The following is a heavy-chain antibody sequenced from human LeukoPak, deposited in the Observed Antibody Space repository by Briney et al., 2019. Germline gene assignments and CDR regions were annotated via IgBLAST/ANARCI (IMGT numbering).Heavy chain of an antibody. V-gene: IGHV1-8*01. Sequence: ASVKVSCKASGYTFTSYDINWVRQATGQGLEWMGWMNPNRGNTGYAQNFQGRVTMTRNTSISTAYMELSSLRSDDTAVYYCARRRGSWSFDYWGQGTLVTVSS. CDR1: GYTFTSYD. CDR3: ARRRGSWSFDY. D-gene: IGHD1-26*01. CDR2: MNPNRGNT. J-gene: IGHJ4*02.